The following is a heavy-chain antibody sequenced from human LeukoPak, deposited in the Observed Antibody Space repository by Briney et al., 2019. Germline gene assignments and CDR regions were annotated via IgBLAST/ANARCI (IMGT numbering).Heavy chain of an antibody. CDR1: GGSFGGYY. D-gene: IGHD1-20*01. Sequence: SETLSLTCAVYGGSFGGYYWSWIRQPPGKGLEWIGEINHSGSTNYNPSLKSRVTISVDTSKNQFSLKLSSVTAADTAVYYCASHGKRYNWKIDYWGQGTLVTVSS. CDR3: ASHGKRYNWKIDY. J-gene: IGHJ4*02. CDR2: INHSGST. V-gene: IGHV4-34*01.